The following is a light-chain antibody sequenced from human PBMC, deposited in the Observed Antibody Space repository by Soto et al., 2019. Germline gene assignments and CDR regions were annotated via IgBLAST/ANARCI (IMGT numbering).Light chain of an antibody. V-gene: IGKV3D-20*02. Sequence: EIVMTQSPATLSVSPGERATLSCRASQSVSNNYLAWYQQKPGQAPRLLIYGASNRATGIPDRFSGSGSGTDFTLTISRLEPEDFAVYYCQQRSNWPPITFGQGTRLEI. CDR2: GAS. CDR3: QQRSNWPPIT. CDR1: QSVSNNY. J-gene: IGKJ5*01.